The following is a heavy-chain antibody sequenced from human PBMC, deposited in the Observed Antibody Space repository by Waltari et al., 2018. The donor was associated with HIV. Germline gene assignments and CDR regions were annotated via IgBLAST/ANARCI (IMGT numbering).Heavy chain of an antibody. CDR1: GYTFTDHY. CDR3: FYYSNTESYGLDV. V-gene: IGHV1-2*06. D-gene: IGHD3-22*01. CDR2: INPKSGVT. Sequence: QGQLVQSGAEVRKPGASVKVSCKASGYTFTDHYLHWVRQAPGQGLEWMGRINPKSGVTHYAQKCQDRVAVTRDTSITTAYMELSSLRSDDTARYFCFYYSNTESYGLDVWGQGTTVTVSS. J-gene: IGHJ6*02.